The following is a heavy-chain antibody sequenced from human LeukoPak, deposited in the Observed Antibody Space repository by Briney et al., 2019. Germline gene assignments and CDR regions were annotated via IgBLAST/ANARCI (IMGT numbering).Heavy chain of an antibody. CDR1: GGTFSSYA. J-gene: IGHJ4*02. Sequence: SVKVSCKXSGGTFSSYAISWVRQAPRQGLEWMGGIIPIFGTANYSQKFQGRVTITADESTSTAYMELSSLRSEDTAVYYCAREKIAAAGVSDYWGQGTLVTVSS. CDR2: IIPIFGTA. V-gene: IGHV1-69*13. CDR3: AREKIAAAGVSDY. D-gene: IGHD6-13*01.